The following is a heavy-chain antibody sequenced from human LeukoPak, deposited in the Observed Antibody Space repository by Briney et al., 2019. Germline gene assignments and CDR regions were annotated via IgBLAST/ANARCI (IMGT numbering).Heavy chain of an antibody. CDR2: IYHSGST. CDR1: GGSISSGGYS. Sequence: SQTLSLTCAVSGGSISSGGYSWSWIRQPPGKGLEWIGYIYHSGSTYYNPSLKSRVTISVDRSKNQFSLKLSSVTAADTAVYYCARTHDYGDNGFYYWGQGTLVTVSS. D-gene: IGHD4-17*01. J-gene: IGHJ5*01. V-gene: IGHV4-30-2*01. CDR3: ARTHDYGDNGFYY.